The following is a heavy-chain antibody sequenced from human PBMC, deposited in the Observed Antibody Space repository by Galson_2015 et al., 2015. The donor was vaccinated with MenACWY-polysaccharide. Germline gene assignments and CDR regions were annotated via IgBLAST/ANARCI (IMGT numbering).Heavy chain of an antibody. Sequence: SLRLSCAASGFTFSSYSMNWIRQAPGKGLEWVSYISGSSSPIYYANSVKGRFTISRDNAKNSLYLQMNSLRDEDTAVYYCARGPNWNFDYWAGEPWSPSPQ. J-gene: IGHJ4*02. CDR3: ARGPNWNFDY. CDR2: ISGSSSPI. CDR1: GFTFSSYS. D-gene: IGHD1-20*01. V-gene: IGHV3-48*02.